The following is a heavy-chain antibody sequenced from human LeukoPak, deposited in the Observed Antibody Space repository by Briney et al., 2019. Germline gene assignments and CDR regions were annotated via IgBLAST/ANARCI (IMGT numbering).Heavy chain of an antibody. CDR3: ALSMVAAAGDD. CDR2: ISYDGSIK. D-gene: IGHD6-13*01. V-gene: IGHV3-30-3*01. CDR1: GFTFSSHA. Sequence: GRSLRLSCAASGFTFSSHAMHWVRQAPGKGLEWVALISYDGSIKYYADSVKGRFTISRDNAKNSLYLQMNSLRAEDTAVYYCALSMVAAAGDDWGQGTLVTVSS. J-gene: IGHJ4*02.